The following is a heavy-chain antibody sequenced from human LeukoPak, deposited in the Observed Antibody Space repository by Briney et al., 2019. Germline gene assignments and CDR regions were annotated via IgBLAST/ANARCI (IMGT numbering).Heavy chain of an antibody. V-gene: IGHV3-20*04. CDR3: ARDRLGPSFSVSHFDL. CDR2: INYNGAIT. Sequence: GVLRLSCATSGFTSVDYGLSWVRRAPGKGLEWLCAINYNGAITDYADSVKGRFTISRDNAKNSLYLRMDSLRAEDTALYYCARDRLGPSFSVSHFDLWGQGTLVTVSS. J-gene: IGHJ4*02. CDR1: GFTSVDYG. D-gene: IGHD3-3*02.